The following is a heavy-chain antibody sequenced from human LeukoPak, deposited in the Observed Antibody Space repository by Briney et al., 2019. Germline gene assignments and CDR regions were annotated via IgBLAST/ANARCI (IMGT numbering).Heavy chain of an antibody. V-gene: IGHV4-59*01. J-gene: IGHJ6*02. CDR1: GGSISSYY. Sequence: PSETLSLTCTVSGGSISSYYWSWIRQPPGKGLEWIGYIYYSGSTNYNPSLKSRVTISVDTSKNQFSLKLSSVTAADTAVYYCARVPTYYYDSSGYYYYYGMDVWGQGTTVTVSS. CDR3: ARVPTYYYDSSGYYYYYGMDV. CDR2: IYYSGST. D-gene: IGHD3-22*01.